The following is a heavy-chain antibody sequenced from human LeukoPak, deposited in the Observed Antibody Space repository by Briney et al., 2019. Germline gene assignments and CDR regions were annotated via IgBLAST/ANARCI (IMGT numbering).Heavy chain of an antibody. Sequence: PGGSLRLSCAASGFTFSSYSMNWVRQAPGKGLEWVSYISSSSSTIYYADSVKGRFTISRDNAKNSLYLQMNSLRAEDTAVYYCARGPSILVYWGQGTLVTVSS. CDR1: GFTFSSYS. CDR2: ISSSSSTI. CDR3: ARGPSILVY. J-gene: IGHJ4*02. V-gene: IGHV3-48*01. D-gene: IGHD6-6*01.